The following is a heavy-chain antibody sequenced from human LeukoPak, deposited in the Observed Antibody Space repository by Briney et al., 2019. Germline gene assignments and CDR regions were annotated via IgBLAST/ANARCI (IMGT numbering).Heavy chain of an antibody. J-gene: IGHJ4*02. Sequence: GGSLRLSCAASGFTVSSNYMSWVRQAPGRGLEWVSVIYSGGSTYYADSVKGRFTISRDNSKNTLYLQMNSLRAEDTAVYYCARGYYYDSSGYYPYFDYWGQGTLVTVSS. CDR2: IYSGGST. CDR1: GFTVSSNY. V-gene: IGHV3-53*01. CDR3: ARGYYYDSSGYYPYFDY. D-gene: IGHD3-22*01.